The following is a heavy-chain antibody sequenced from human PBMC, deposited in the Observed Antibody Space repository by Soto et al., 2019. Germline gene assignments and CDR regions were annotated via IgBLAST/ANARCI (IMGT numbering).Heavy chain of an antibody. CDR1: GGTFSSYA. CDR3: ATEMATIFVRAFDI. D-gene: IGHD3-3*01. CDR2: IIPIFGTA. J-gene: IGHJ3*02. V-gene: IGHV1-69*13. Sequence: ASVKVSCKASGGTFSSYAISWVRQAPGQGLEWMGGIIPIFGTANYAQKFQGRVTITADESTSTAYMELSSLRSEDTAVYYCATEMATIFVRAFDIWGQGTMVTVPS.